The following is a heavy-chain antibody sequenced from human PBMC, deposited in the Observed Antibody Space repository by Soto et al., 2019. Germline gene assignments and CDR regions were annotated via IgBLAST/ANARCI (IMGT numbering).Heavy chain of an antibody. CDR3: ARRLVYAILKRDDAFDI. CDR2: IYYSGST. CDR1: VGSISSSSYY. V-gene: IGHV4-39*01. D-gene: IGHD2-8*01. Sequence: ETLSLTCTVSVGSISSSSYYWGWILQPPGKGLEWIGSIYYSGSTYYNPSLKSRVTISVDTSKNQFSLKLSSVTAADTAVYYCARRLVYAILKRDDAFDIWGQGTMVTVSS. J-gene: IGHJ3*02.